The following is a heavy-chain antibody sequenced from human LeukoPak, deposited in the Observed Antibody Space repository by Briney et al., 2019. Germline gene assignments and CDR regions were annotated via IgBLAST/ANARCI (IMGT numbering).Heavy chain of an antibody. J-gene: IGHJ4*02. V-gene: IGHV1-8*01. CDR3: ARGYFWSGYYANY. D-gene: IGHD3-3*01. CDR1: GYTFTSYD. CDR2: MNPNSGNT. Sequence: ASVKVPCKASGYTFTSYDINWVRQATGQGLEWMGWMNPNSGNTGYAQKFQGRVTMTRNTSISTAYMELSSLRSEDTAVYYCARGYFWSGYYANYWGQGTLVTVSS.